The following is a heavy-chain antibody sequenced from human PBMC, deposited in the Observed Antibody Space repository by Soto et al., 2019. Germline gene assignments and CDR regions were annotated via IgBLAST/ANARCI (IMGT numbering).Heavy chain of an antibody. Sequence: KTSETLSLTCTVSGGSISSYYWSWIRQPPGKGLEWIGYIYYSGSTNYNPSLKSRVTISVDTSKNQFSLKLSSVTAADTAVYYCARVAFGRGYSGYLVLDYWGQGTLVTVSS. J-gene: IGHJ4*02. D-gene: IGHD5-12*01. CDR2: IYYSGST. V-gene: IGHV4-59*01. CDR1: GGSISSYY. CDR3: ARVAFGRGYSGYLVLDY.